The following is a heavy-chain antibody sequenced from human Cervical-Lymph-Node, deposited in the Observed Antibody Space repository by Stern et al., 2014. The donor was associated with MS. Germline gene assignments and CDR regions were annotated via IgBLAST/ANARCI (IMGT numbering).Heavy chain of an antibody. CDR2: IAGGGITT. CDR1: GFTFHSFA. V-gene: IGHV3-23*04. J-gene: IGHJ5*02. D-gene: IGHD2-2*01. CDR3: AKDRDVAVVPAESNWFDP. Sequence: EVQLVESGGGLVQPGGSLRLSCAASGFTFHSFAMSWVRQAPGKGLEWVSAIAGGGITTYYAASVKGRFTISRDNSKRTLYLHMNSLRAEDTAVYYCAKDRDVAVVPAESNWFDPWGQGTLVTVSS.